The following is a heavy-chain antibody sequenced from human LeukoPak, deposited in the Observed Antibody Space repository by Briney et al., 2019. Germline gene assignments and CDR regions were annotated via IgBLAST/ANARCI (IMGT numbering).Heavy chain of an antibody. J-gene: IGHJ4*02. V-gene: IGHV6-1*01. D-gene: IGHD2-15*01. CDR1: RDSVSSSSAA. CDR3: TRVVAAAFDH. Sequence: SQTLSLTCAISRDSVSSSSAAWNWIRQSPSRGLEWLGRTYYRSKWYNDYAVSVKSRVTINPDTSKNQFSLQLNSVTPEDTAVYYCTRVVAAAFDHWGQGTLVTVSS. CDR2: TYYRSKWYN.